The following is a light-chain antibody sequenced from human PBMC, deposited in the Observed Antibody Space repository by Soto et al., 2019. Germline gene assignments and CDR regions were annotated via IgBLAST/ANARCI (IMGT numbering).Light chain of an antibody. CDR1: QSVSSSY. Sequence: EIVLTQSPGTLSLSPGERATLSCRASQSVSSSYLAWYQQKPGQAPRFLIYGTSSRATGIPDRFSGSGSGTDFSLTISRLEPEDFAVYYCHQYGSSASTLGQGTKVDIK. V-gene: IGKV3-20*01. J-gene: IGKJ1*01. CDR3: HQYGSSAST. CDR2: GTS.